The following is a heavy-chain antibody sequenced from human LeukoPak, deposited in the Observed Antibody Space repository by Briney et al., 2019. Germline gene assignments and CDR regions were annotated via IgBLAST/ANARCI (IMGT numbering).Heavy chain of an antibody. V-gene: IGHV3-7*01. CDR1: GFTFSSYW. D-gene: IGHD2-15*01. J-gene: IGHJ4*02. CDR3: ARDWGYCSGGNCYSVFDF. CDR2: IKQDGSEK. Sequence: PGGSLRLSCAASGFTFSSYWMNWVRQARGKGLEWVANIKQDGSEKYYVDSVKGRFTISRDNAKNSLYLQMNSLRAEDTAVYYCARDWGYCSGGNCYSVFDFWGQGTLVTVSS.